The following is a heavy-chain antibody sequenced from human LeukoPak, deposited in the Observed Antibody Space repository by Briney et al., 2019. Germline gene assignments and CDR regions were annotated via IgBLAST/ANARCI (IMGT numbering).Heavy chain of an antibody. J-gene: IGHJ4*02. Sequence: ASVKVSCEASGYTFTSYDINWVRQATGQGLEWMGWMNPNSGNTGYAQKFQGRVTMTRNTSISTAHMELSSLRSEDTAVYYCARGARGAEDFDYWGQGTLVTVSS. D-gene: IGHD3-10*01. CDR3: ARGARGAEDFDY. CDR1: GYTFTSYD. V-gene: IGHV1-8*01. CDR2: MNPNSGNT.